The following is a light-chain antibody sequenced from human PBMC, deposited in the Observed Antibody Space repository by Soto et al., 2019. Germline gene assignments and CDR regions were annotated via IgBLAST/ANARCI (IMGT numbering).Light chain of an antibody. J-gene: IGKJ2*01. CDR2: GAS. CDR3: QQYGSSPHP. Sequence: EIVLTQSPGTLSLSPGERATLSCRASQSVSSSYLAWYQHKPGQAPRLLIYGASSRATGIPDRFSGSGSGPDLTLTISRLEPDDFAVSYCQQYGSSPHPFGQGAKLEIK. V-gene: IGKV3-20*01. CDR1: QSVSSSY.